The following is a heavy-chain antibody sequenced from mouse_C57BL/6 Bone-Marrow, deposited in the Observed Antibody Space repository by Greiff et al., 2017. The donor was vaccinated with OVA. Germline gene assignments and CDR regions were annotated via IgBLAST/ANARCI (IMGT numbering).Heavy chain of an antibody. V-gene: IGHV1-19*01. Sequence: VQLQQSGPVLVKPGASVKMSCKASGYTFTDYYMNWVKQSHGKSLEWIGVINPYNGGTSYNQKFKGKATLTVDKSSSTAYMELNSLTSEDSAVDDSARPRWLLRYYFDYWGQGTTLTVSS. CDR1: GYTFTDYY. D-gene: IGHD2-3*01. J-gene: IGHJ2*01. CDR2: INPYNGGT. CDR3: ARPRWLLRYYFDY.